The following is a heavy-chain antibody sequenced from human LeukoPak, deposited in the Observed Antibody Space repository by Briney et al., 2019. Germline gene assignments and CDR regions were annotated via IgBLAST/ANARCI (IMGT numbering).Heavy chain of an antibody. Sequence: SGGSLRLSCAASGFTFSSYSMNWVRQAPGKGLEWVSAISGSGGSTYYADSVKGRFTISRDNSKNTLYLQMNSLRAEDTAVYYCAKNWVWGPGIAAPGFFDYWGQGTLVTVSS. J-gene: IGHJ4*02. V-gene: IGHV3-23*01. CDR2: ISGSGGST. CDR1: GFTFSSYS. D-gene: IGHD6-6*01. CDR3: AKNWVWGPGIAAPGFFDY.